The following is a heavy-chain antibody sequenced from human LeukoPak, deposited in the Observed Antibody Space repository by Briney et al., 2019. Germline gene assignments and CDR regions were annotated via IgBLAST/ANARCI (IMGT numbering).Heavy chain of an antibody. Sequence: ASVKVSCKASGYTFTGYYMHWVRQAPGQGLEWMGWINPNSGGTNYAQKFQGRVTMTRDTSISTAYMELSRLRSDDTAVYYCARGSTYYDILTGYYNPYYFDYWGQGTLVTVSS. V-gene: IGHV1-2*02. CDR1: GYTFTGYY. J-gene: IGHJ4*02. CDR3: ARGSTYYDILTGYYNPYYFDY. D-gene: IGHD3-9*01. CDR2: INPNSGGT.